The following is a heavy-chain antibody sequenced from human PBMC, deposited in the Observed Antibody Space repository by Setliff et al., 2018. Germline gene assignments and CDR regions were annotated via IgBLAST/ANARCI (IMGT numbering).Heavy chain of an antibody. CDR3: ARAPRYFDSTGSYFDG. D-gene: IGHD3-22*01. CDR2: MYYGGST. CDR1: GGSISSNSYY. Sequence: LTCTVSGGSISSNSYYWGWIRQPPGKGLEWIGSMYYGGSTYYNPSLKSRVTISIDPSKNQFSLKLSSVTAADTAVYYCARAPRYFDSTGSYFDGWGQGTPVTVSS. J-gene: IGHJ4*02. V-gene: IGHV4-39*07.